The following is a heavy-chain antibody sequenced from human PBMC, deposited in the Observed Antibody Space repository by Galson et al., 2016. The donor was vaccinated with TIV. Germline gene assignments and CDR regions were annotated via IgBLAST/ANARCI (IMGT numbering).Heavy chain of an antibody. CDR1: GGTFSSFV. V-gene: IGHV1-69*13. CDR2: IIPLFGEA. D-gene: IGHD5-18*01. CDR3: AKCRNTAMDTYYYYYGLDV. Sequence: SVKVSCKASGGTFSSFVVTWVRQAPGQGLEWMGGIIPLFGEAHYAQKFQGSVTISADESTSTVYMELRILRSGDTAVYYCAKCRNTAMDTYYYYYGLDVWGQGTTFTLSS. J-gene: IGHJ6*02.